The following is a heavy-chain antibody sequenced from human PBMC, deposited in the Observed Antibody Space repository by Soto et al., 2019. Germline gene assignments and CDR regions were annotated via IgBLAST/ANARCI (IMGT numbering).Heavy chain of an antibody. CDR1: GFTFSSYA. D-gene: IGHD3-9*01. CDR2: ISGSGGST. Sequence: VGSLRLSCAASGFTFSSYAMSWVRQAPGKGLEWVSAISGSGGSTYYADSVKGRFTISRDNSKNTLYLQMNSLRAEDTAVYYCAKEALRYFDWLLSPTYYYYGMDVWGQGTTVTVSS. J-gene: IGHJ6*02. CDR3: AKEALRYFDWLLSPTYYYYGMDV. V-gene: IGHV3-23*01.